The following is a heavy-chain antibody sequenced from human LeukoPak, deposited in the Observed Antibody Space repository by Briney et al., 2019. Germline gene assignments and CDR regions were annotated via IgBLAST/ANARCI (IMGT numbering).Heavy chain of an antibody. CDR2: IYYSGST. CDR3: ARAPRALPSLDAFDI. CDR1: GGSISSSSYY. V-gene: IGHV4-39*07. Sequence: SQTLSLTCTVSGGSISSSSYYWGWIRQPPGKGLEWIGSIYYSGSTYYNPSLKSRVTISVDTSKNQFSLKLSSVTAADTAVYYCARAPRALPSLDAFDIWGQGTMVTVSS. J-gene: IGHJ3*02. D-gene: IGHD3-10*01.